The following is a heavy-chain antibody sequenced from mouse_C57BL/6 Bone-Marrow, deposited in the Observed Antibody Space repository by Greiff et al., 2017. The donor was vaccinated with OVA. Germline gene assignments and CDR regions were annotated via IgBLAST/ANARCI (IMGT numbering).Heavy chain of an antibody. D-gene: IGHD2-1*01. CDR1: GYTFTSYW. Sequence: QVQLQQPGAELVKPGASVKLSCKASGYTFTSYWMHWVKQRPGRGLEWIGRIDPNSGGTKYNEKFKSKATLTVDKPSSTAYMQLSSLTSEDSAVYDCAREGGYYAVIGRGYFDVWGTGTTVTVSS. J-gene: IGHJ1*03. CDR3: AREGGYYAVIGRGYFDV. V-gene: IGHV1-72*01. CDR2: IDPNSGGT.